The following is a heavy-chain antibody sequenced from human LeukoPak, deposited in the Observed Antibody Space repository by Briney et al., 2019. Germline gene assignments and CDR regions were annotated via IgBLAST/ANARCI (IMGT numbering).Heavy chain of an antibody. J-gene: IGHJ4*02. V-gene: IGHV4-4*02. Sequence: SGTLSLTCGVSGGSITNTNYWTWVRQPPGKGLEWIGEVNLQGSTNYNPSLMGRVAISVDKSENHISLQLPSVTAADTAVYYCAREGGPYRPLDYSGQGTLVTVSS. CDR2: VNLQGST. CDR3: AREGGPYRPLDY. CDR1: GGSITNTNY.